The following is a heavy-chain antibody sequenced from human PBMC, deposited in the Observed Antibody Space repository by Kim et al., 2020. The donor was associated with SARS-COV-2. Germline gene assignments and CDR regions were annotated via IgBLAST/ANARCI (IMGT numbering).Heavy chain of an antibody. Sequence: SETLSLTCAVYGGSFSGYYWSWIRQPPGKGLEWIGEINHSGSTNYNPSLKSRVTISVDTSKNQFSLKLSSVTAADTAVYYCARGVVRGVIIRGLNWFDPWGQGTLVTVSS. CDR1: GGSFSGYY. J-gene: IGHJ5*02. D-gene: IGHD3-10*01. V-gene: IGHV4-34*01. CDR3: ARGVVRGVIIRGLNWFDP. CDR2: INHSGST.